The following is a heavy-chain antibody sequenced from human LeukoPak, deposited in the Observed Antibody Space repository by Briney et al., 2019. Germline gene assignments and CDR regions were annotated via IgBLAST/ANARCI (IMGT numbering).Heavy chain of an antibody. CDR2: ISWSGGSI. CDR3: AKVGPYCGGDCYSIPLYFDY. V-gene: IGHV3-9*01. Sequence: QAGRSLRLSCAASGFTFDDYAMHWVRQAPGKGLEWASGISWSGGSIDYADSVKGRFTISRDNAKNSLYLQMNSLRAEDTALYYCAKVGPYCGGDCYSIPLYFDYWGQGTLVTVSS. D-gene: IGHD2-21*02. CDR1: GFTFDDYA. J-gene: IGHJ4*02.